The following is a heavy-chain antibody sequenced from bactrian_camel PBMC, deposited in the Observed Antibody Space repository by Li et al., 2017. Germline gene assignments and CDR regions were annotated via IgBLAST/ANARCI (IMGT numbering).Heavy chain of an antibody. V-gene: IGHV3S25*01. CDR2: INGGLGTT. CDR1: GFTFSGYW. J-gene: IGHJ4*01. D-gene: IGHD3*01. Sequence: QLVESGGGLVQPGGSLTLSCTASGFTFSGYWMYWVRRPPGKGLQWVASINGGLGTTAYADSAKGRFTISRDSAKNTVYLQMNNLRPEDTAVYYCVNSQEGLRPSLTIVQALPIRSQGTQVTVS.